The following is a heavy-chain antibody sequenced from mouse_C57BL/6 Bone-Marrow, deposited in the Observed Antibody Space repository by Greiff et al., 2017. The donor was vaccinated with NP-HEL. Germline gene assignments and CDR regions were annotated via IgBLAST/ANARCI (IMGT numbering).Heavy chain of an antibody. V-gene: IGHV1-69*01. Sequence: VQLQQPGAELVMPGASVKLSCKASGYTFTSYWMHWVKQRPGQGLEWIGEIDPSDSYTNYNQKFKGKSPLTVDTSSSTAYMQLSSLTSEDSAVDYCAVDYYFDYWGQGTTLTVSA. CDR3: AVDYYFDY. J-gene: IGHJ2*01. CDR1: GYTFTSYW. D-gene: IGHD2-4*01. CDR2: IDPSDSYT.